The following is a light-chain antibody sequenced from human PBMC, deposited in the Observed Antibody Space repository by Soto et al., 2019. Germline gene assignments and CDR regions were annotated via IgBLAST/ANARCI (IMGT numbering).Light chain of an antibody. J-gene: IGKJ1*01. CDR3: QQRGNWPQT. Sequence: EIVLTQSPGTLSWSRGERATLSCRSSQSVSSSYLAWYRQKPGQAPRLLIYGASSRATGIPDRFSGSGSGTDFTLTISRLEPEDFAVYYCQQRGNWPQTFGQGTKVDIK. V-gene: IGKV3-20*01. CDR1: QSVSSSY. CDR2: GAS.